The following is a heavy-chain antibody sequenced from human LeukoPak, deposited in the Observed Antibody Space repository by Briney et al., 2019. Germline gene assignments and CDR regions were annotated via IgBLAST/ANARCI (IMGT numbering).Heavy chain of an antibody. CDR1: GYTLTELS. CDR2: FDPEDGGT. J-gene: IGHJ6*03. D-gene: IGHD6-13*01. Sequence: GASVKVSCKVSGYTLTELSMHWVRQAPRKGLEWMGGFDPEDGGTIHAQKFQGRVTMTEDTSTDTAYMELSSLRSEDTAVYYCARDPYSSSWTGYYYMDVWGKGTTVTVSS. CDR3: ARDPYSSSWTGYYYMDV. V-gene: IGHV1-24*01.